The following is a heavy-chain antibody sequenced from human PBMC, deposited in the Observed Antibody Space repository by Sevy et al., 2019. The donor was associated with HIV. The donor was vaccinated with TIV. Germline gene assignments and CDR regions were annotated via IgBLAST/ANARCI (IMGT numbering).Heavy chain of an antibody. CDR2: IWHDGSNT. CDR1: GLTFSNYS. Sequence: GGSLRLSCAASGLTFSNYSMHWVRQAPGKGLEWVALIWHDGSNTYYADSVKGRFTVSRDNSKNTVYLQMNSLRAEDTGIYYCSCGCTYGRDYWGQGTLVTVSS. J-gene: IGHJ4*02. V-gene: IGHV3-33*01. D-gene: IGHD2-8*01. CDR3: SCGCTYGRDY.